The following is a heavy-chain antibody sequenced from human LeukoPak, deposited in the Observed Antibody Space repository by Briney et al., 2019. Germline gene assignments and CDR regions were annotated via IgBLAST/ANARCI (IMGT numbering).Heavy chain of an antibody. CDR1: GRSISSGSYY. V-gene: IGHV4-61*02. CDR3: ARDSLRYCSSTSCSNWFDP. Sequence: PSETLSLICTVSGRSISSGSYYWSWIRQPAGKGLEWIGRIYTSGSTNYNPSLKSRVTISVDTSKNQFSLKLSSVTAADTAVYYCARDSLRYCSSTSCSNWFDPWGQGTLVTVSS. J-gene: IGHJ5*02. CDR2: IYTSGST. D-gene: IGHD2-2*01.